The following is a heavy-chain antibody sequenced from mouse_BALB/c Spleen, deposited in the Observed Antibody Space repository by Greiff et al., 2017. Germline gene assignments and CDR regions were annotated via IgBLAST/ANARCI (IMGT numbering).Heavy chain of an antibody. CDR3: TSLYGNYV. V-gene: IGHV1-69*02. D-gene: IGHD2-1*01. Sequence: QVQLQQSGAELVRSGASVKLSCTASGFNIKDYYMHWVKQRPGQGLEWIGNIYPSDSYTNYNQKFKDKATLTVDKSSSTAYMQLSSPTSEDSAVYYCTSLYGNYVWGQGTTLTVSS. CDR1: GFNIKDYY. J-gene: IGHJ2*01. CDR2: IYPSDSYT.